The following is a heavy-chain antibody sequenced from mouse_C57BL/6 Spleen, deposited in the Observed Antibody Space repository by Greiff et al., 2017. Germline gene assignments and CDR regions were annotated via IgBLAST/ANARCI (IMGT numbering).Heavy chain of an antibody. CDR3: ARGVDCGSTWGYAMDY. V-gene: IGHV1-55*01. D-gene: IGHD1-1*01. CDR2: INPGSGST. Sequence: QVQLQQPGAELVKPGASVKMSCKASGYTFSSYWITWVKQRPGQGLEWIGEINPGSGSTNYNEKFKSKATLTVDKSSSTAYMQLSSLTSEDSAVYYDARGVDCGSTWGYAMDYWGQGTSVTVAS. CDR1: GYTFSSYW. J-gene: IGHJ4*01.